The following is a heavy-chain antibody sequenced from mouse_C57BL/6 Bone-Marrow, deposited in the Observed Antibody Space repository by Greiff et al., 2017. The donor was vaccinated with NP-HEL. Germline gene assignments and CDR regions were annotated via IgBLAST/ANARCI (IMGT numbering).Heavy chain of an antibody. J-gene: IGHJ2*01. CDR3: ARSSYYYGSSYSY. D-gene: IGHD1-1*01. V-gene: IGHV14-3*01. CDR2: IDPANGNT. Sequence: EVQRVESVAELVRPGASVKLSCTASGFNIKNTYMHWVKQRPEQGLEWIGRIDPANGNTKYAPKFQGKATITADTSSNTAYLQLSSLTSEDTAIYYCARSSYYYGSSYSYWGQGTTLTVSS. CDR1: GFNIKNTY.